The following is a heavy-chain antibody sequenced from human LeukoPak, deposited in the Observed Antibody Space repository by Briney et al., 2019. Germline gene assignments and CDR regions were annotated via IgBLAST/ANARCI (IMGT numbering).Heavy chain of an antibody. J-gene: IGHJ5*02. CDR3: ARRSDCGGDCYSNCFDP. D-gene: IGHD2-21*02. CDR1: GGSFSGYY. CDR2: INHSGST. Sequence: PSETLSLTCAVYGGSFSGYYWSWIRQPPGKGLEWIGEINHSGSTNYNPSLKSRVTISVDTSKNQFSLKLSSVTAADTAVYYCARRSDCGGDCYSNCFDPWGQGTLVTVSS. V-gene: IGHV4-34*01.